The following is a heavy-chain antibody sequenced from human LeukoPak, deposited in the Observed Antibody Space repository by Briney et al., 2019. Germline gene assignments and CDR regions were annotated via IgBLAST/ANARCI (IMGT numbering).Heavy chain of an antibody. D-gene: IGHD6-6*01. J-gene: IGHJ6*02. V-gene: IGHV1-2*02. CDR2: INPKSGGT. CDR1: GYTFTGYY. Sequence: ASVKVSCKASGYTFTGYYMHWVRQAPGQGLGWMGWINPKSGGTNYAQKFQGRVTMTRDTSISTAYMELSRLRSDDTAVYYCARAIAARASGYYYGMDVWGQGTTVTVSS. CDR3: ARAIAARASGYYYGMDV.